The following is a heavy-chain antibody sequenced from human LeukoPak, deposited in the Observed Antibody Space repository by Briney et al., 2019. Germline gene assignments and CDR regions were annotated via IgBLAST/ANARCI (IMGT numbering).Heavy chain of an antibody. CDR2: INPSGGST. D-gene: IGHD1-1*01. V-gene: IGHV1-46*01. CDR3: ARVRLHPYYFDY. J-gene: IGHJ4*02. Sequence: ASVKVSCKASGYTFTSYDINWVRQATGQGLEWMGIINPSGGSTSYAQKFQGRVTMTRDTSTSTVYMELSSMRSEDTAVYYCARVRLHPYYFDYWGQGTLVTVSS. CDR1: GYTFTSYD.